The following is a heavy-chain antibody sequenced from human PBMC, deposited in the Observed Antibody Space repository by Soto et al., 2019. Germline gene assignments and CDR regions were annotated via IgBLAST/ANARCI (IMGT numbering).Heavy chain of an antibody. V-gene: IGHV3-74*01. CDR1: GCTFSDHW. CDR3: ARGYSSGPDY. J-gene: IGHJ4*02. Sequence: PGGSLRLSCTSSGCTFSDHWMHWVRQAPGKGLVWVSRIDSDGSTTTYADSVKGRFTISRDNAKSTLYLQLNSLRAEDTALYYCARGYSSGPDYWGQGTLVTVSS. D-gene: IGHD6-19*01. CDR2: IDSDGSTT.